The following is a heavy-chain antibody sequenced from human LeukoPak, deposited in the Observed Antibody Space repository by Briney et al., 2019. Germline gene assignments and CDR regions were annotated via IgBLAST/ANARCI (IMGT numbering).Heavy chain of an antibody. V-gene: IGHV3-11*01. CDR1: GFTFSDYY. CDR3: ARDRLGDYDHSGYYDK. D-gene: IGHD3-22*01. J-gene: IGHJ4*02. CDR2: ICDSGRTI. Sequence: GGSLRLSCAASGFTFSDYYMSWIRQALGKGLEWVSYICDSGRTIYYADSVKGRFTISRDNAKNSVYLQMNNPRAEDTAVYYCARDRLGDYDHSGYYDKWGQGTLVTVSS.